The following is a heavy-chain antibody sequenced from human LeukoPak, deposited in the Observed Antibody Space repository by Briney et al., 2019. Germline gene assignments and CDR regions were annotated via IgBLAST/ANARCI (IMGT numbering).Heavy chain of an antibody. D-gene: IGHD1-26*01. CDR3: ARDSAELDY. CDR2: ISGSGGST. V-gene: IGHV3-23*01. J-gene: IGHJ4*02. Sequence: GGSLRLSCAASGFTFSSYAMSWVRQAPGKGLEWVSAISGSGGSTYYADSVKGRFTISRDNSKNSLYLQMSSLTAEDTALYYCARDSAELDYWGQGTLVTVSS. CDR1: GFTFSSYA.